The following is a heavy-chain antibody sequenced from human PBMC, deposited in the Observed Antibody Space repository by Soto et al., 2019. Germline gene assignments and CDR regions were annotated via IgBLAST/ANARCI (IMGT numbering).Heavy chain of an antibody. J-gene: IGHJ5*02. CDR2: IWYDGSNK. Sequence: PGGSLRLSCAASGFTFSSYGMHWVRQAPGKGLERVAVIWYDGSNKYYADSVKGRFTISRDNSKNTLYLQMNSLRAEDTAVYYCARDWVIAAAGTNWFDPWGQGTLVTVSS. CDR1: GFTFSSYG. CDR3: ARDWVIAAAGTNWFDP. D-gene: IGHD6-13*01. V-gene: IGHV3-33*01.